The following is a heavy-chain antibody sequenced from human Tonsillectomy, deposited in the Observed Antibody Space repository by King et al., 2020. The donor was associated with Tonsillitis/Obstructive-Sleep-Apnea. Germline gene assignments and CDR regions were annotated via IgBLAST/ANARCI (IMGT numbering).Heavy chain of an antibody. CDR1: GYVFTGYY. V-gene: IGHV1-2*06. Sequence: QLVQSGAEVKKPGASVKVSCKASGYVFTGYYLHWVRQAPGQGLEWMGRINPDSGDTNYAQRFQGGGTMTRDTAISTAYMELSRLRSDDTAVYYCAREAYSPMDVWGKGTTVTVSS. D-gene: IGHD5-18*01. CDR3: AREAYSPMDV. CDR2: INPDSGDT. J-gene: IGHJ6*03.